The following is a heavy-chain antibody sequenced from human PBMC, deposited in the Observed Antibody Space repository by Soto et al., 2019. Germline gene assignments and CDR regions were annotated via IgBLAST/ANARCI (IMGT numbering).Heavy chain of an antibody. CDR3: ARGRLHLGELSFNYLDF. D-gene: IGHD3-16*02. V-gene: IGHV4-34*01. Sequence: QVQLQQWGAGLLKPSETLSLTCAVYGGSFSGYFWSWIRQPPGKGLEWIGEINHSGSTNYIPSLKSRVTISVATSKNQFSLKLSSVTAADTAVYYCARGRLHLGELSFNYLDFWGQGTLVTVSS. CDR1: GGSFSGYF. J-gene: IGHJ4*02. CDR2: INHSGST.